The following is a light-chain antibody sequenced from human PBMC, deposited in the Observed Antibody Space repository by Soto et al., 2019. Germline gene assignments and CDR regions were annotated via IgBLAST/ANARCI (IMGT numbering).Light chain of an antibody. CDR3: QQYNDYIT. V-gene: IGKV1-5*01. CDR2: AAS. J-gene: IGKJ5*01. CDR1: QSISTW. Sequence: RMTQAPSTVSASIGDRETITFRASQSISTWLAWYQQKPGKAPKLLIYAASTLENGVPTRFSGTGSETEFTLTVSSLQPDDSATYYCQQYNDYITFGQGTRLEIK.